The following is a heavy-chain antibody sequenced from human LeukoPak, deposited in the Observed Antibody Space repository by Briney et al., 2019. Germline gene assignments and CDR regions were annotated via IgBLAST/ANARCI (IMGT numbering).Heavy chain of an antibody. J-gene: IGHJ4*02. CDR3: ARGLSTVLTPWGY. CDR1: GDSISTNY. D-gene: IGHD4-23*01. V-gene: IGHV4-59*01. Sequence: SESLSLTCTVSGDSISTNYWTWIRQPPGKGLEYIGYISYSGGSDYNPSLKSRVTMSIDTSNNQFSLRLTSVTAADTAVYYCARGLSTVLTPWGYWGQGTLVTVS. CDR2: ISYSGGS.